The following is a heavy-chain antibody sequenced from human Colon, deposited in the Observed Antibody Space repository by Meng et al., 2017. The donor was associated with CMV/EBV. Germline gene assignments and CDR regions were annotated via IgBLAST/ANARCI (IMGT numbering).Heavy chain of an antibody. Sequence: NASGYTFTEYYIRWVRQAPGQGLEWMGRIYPKTGGTNFAQKFQGRVTLATNTSITTAYMELSSLTSDDTAVYYCARAKRAFSGYDFEYWGQGTLVTVSS. D-gene: IGHD5-12*01. V-gene: IGHV1-2*06. CDR1: GYTFTEYY. CDR2: IYPKTGGT. J-gene: IGHJ4*01. CDR3: ARAKRAFSGYDFEY.